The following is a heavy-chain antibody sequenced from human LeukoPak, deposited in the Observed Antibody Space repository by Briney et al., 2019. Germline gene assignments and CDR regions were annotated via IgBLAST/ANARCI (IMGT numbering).Heavy chain of an antibody. CDR3: TREEGAWGYGSSGFDS. D-gene: IGHD3-10*01. CDR1: GVSIRSYF. J-gene: IGHJ4*02. CDR2: MSYSGIN. V-gene: IGHV4-59*13. Sequence: SETLSLTCSVSGVSIRSYFWSWIRQTPGKGLEWIGFMSYSGINNYNLSLKSRVTISLDTSRNQFSLRLNSVTAADTAIYYCTREEGAWGYGSSGFDSWGQGILVTVSS.